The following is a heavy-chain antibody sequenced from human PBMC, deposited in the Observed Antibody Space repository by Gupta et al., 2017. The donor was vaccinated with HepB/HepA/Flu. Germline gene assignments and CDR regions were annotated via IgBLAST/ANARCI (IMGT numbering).Heavy chain of an antibody. CDR2: ISWNGGRI. V-gene: IGHV3-9*01. CDR3: AKGRGYSYGYYFDY. Sequence: EVQLVEFAGVWGQPCRPLRLPCAATGLTFDDDDLDWVRQAPGKGLEWVSGISWNGGRIGYAGSVKGRFTISRDNAKNSLYLQMNSLRAEDTPVYYCAKGRGYSYGYYFDYWGQGTLVTVSS. J-gene: IGHJ4*02. D-gene: IGHD5-18*01. CDR1: GLTFDDDD.